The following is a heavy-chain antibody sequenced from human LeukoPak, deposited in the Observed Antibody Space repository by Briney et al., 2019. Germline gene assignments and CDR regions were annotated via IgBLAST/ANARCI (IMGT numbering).Heavy chain of an antibody. CDR3: TRLKEVPTPLYYFDS. J-gene: IGHJ4*02. D-gene: IGHD2-2*01. Sequence: PGGALRLSCAASGFTFSNAWMSWVRQAPGKGLEWVGRIKSKADGGTTDYAAPVKGRFTISRDDSKNTAYLQMDSLTTEDTAVYYCTRLKEVPTPLYYFDSWGQGTLVTVSS. V-gene: IGHV3-15*01. CDR2: IKSKADGGTT. CDR1: GFTFSNAW.